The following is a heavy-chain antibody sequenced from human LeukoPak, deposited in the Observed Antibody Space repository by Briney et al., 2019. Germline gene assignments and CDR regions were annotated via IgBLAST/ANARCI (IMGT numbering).Heavy chain of an antibody. J-gene: IGHJ4*02. CDR1: GSTFSSYS. CDR2: ISSSSSTI. V-gene: IGHV3-48*01. Sequence: GGSLRLSCAASGSTFSSYSMNWVRQAPGKRLEWVSYISSSSSTIYYADSVKGRFTISRDNAKNSLYLQMNSLRAEDTAVYYCARDRRDYVSDYWGQGTLVTVSS. CDR3: ARDRRDYVSDY. D-gene: IGHD4-17*01.